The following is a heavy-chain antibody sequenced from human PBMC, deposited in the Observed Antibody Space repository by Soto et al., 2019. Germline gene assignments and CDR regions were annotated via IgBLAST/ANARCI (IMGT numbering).Heavy chain of an antibody. CDR2: ITDTGGDA. Sequence: GGSLRLSCVASGLTFGSRAMSWVRQAPGEGLQWVSTITDTGGDAKYADSVRGRFVISRDNSKKTLYLQMTSLTAEDSAMYFCARGSTDSYPGSRIFDFWGRGTLVTV. CDR3: ARGSTDSYPGSRIFDF. V-gene: IGHV3-23*01. D-gene: IGHD3-10*01. J-gene: IGHJ4*02. CDR1: GLTFGSRA.